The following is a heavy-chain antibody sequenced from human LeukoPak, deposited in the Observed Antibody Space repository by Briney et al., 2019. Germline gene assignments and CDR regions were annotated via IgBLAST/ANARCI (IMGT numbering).Heavy chain of an antibody. D-gene: IGHD3-22*01. Sequence: GGSLRLSCAASGFTFSSYAMSWVRQAPGKGLEWVSAISGSGSTTYYADSVKGRFTISRDNAKNSLYLQMNSLRAEDTAVYYCARDRFYDSSGYSGYWGQGTLVTVSS. J-gene: IGHJ4*02. CDR1: GFTFSSYA. V-gene: IGHV3-23*01. CDR3: ARDRFYDSSGYSGY. CDR2: ISGSGSTT.